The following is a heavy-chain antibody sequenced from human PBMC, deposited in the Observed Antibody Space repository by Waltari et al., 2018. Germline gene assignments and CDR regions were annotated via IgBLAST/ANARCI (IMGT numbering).Heavy chain of an antibody. CDR3: AREGIAAAYYYYYGMDV. J-gene: IGHJ6*02. V-gene: IGHV4-39*07. D-gene: IGHD6-13*01. CDR2: IYYSGST. Sequence: QLQLQESGPGLVKPSETLSLTCTVSGGSISSSSYYWGWIRQPPGKGLEWIGSIYYSGSTYDNPSLKSRVTISVDTSKNQFSLKLSSVTAADTAVYYCAREGIAAAYYYYYGMDVWGQGTTVTVSS. CDR1: GGSISSSSYY.